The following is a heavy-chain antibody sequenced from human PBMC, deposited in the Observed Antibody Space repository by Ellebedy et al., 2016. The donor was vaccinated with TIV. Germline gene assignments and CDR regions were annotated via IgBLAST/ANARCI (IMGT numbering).Heavy chain of an antibody. CDR2: VGRDDVT. J-gene: IGHJ4*02. D-gene: IGHD2-21*01. V-gene: IGHV3-23*01. CDR3: AKPYCSGGYCYWGYYFDS. Sequence: GESLKISCAASAFPLRSSVMSWVRQAPGKGLEWVSAVGRDDVTYYADSVQGRFAISRDNSKNTLYLQMNSLRAEDTAVYYCAKPYCSGGYCYWGYYFDSWGQGSLVTVSS. CDR1: AFPLRSSV.